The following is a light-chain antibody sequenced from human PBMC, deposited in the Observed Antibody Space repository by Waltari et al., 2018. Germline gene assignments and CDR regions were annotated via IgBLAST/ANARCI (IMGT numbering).Light chain of an antibody. CDR2: EVS. J-gene: IGLJ2*01. CDR1: SSDVGGYNY. V-gene: IGLV2-14*01. CDR3: SSYTSSSTLVV. Sequence: QSALTQPASVSGSPGQPLTISCPGTSSDVGGYNYVSWYQQHPGKAPNLMIYEVSNRPSGVSNRFSGSKSGNTASLTISGLQAEDEADYYCSSYTSSSTLVVFGGGTKLTVL.